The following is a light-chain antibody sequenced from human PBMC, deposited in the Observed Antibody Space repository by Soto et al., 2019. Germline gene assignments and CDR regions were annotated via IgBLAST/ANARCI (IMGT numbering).Light chain of an antibody. V-gene: IGLV2-18*02. CDR2: EVH. CDR1: SSDVGTYDR. J-gene: IGLJ2*01. Sequence: QSALTQPPSVSGSPGQSVTISCIGSSSDVGTYDRVSWYQAPPGTAPKLIIYEVHYRPSGVPDRFSGSKSGNTASLTISGLQAEDEADYYCSSHAASTTLLFGGGTKLTVL. CDR3: SSHAASTTLL.